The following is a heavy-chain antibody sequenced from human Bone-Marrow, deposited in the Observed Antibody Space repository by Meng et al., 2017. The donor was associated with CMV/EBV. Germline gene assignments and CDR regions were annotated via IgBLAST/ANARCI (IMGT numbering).Heavy chain of an antibody. CDR1: GFTFSTYA. V-gene: IGHV3-23*01. CDR2: ISVSGDTS. Sequence: GESLKISCAASGFTFSTYAMAWVRQAPGKGLEWVSAISVSGDTSYYADSVKGRFTISRDNSKSTLYLQMNSLRAEDTAVYYGAKFPCARCYSDFDYWGQGTLVTVSS. D-gene: IGHD2-2*02. J-gene: IGHJ4*02. CDR3: AKFPCARCYSDFDY.